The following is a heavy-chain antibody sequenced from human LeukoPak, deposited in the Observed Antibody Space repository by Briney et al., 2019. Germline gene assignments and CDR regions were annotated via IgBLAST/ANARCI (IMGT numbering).Heavy chain of an antibody. Sequence: GASVKVSCKASGYSFTSYGINWVRQAPGQGLEWMGWISGYIGHTNYAQNLQGRVTMTTNTSTSTAYMELRSLRSDDTAVYYCARATNSESPTDYWGQGTLVTVSS. J-gene: IGHJ4*02. CDR3: ARATNSESPTDY. CDR2: ISGYIGHT. CDR1: GYSFTSYG. V-gene: IGHV1-18*01. D-gene: IGHD1-1*01.